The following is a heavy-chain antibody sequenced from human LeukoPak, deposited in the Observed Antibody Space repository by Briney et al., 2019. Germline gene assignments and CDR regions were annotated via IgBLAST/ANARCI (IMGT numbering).Heavy chain of an antibody. V-gene: IGHV3-23*01. J-gene: IGHJ4*02. CDR3: AKPAISSRGWYYDY. D-gene: IGHD6-19*01. CDR2: IFPSGGEI. Sequence: GGSLRLSCAASGFTFSTFAMIWVRQPPGKGLEWVSSIFPSGGEIHYADSVKGRFTISRDNSKNTLYLQMNSLRAEDTAVYYCAKPAISSRGWYYDYWGQGTLVTVSS. CDR1: GFTFSTFA.